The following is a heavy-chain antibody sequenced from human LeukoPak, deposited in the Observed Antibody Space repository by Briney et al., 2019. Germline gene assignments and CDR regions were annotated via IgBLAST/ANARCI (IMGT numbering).Heavy chain of an antibody. V-gene: IGHV1-8*01. CDR1: GYTFTSYD. CDR3: ARATYYYGSGSFHYYYYYYMDV. CDR2: MNPNTGNT. D-gene: IGHD3-10*01. J-gene: IGHJ6*03. Sequence: ASVKVSCKASGYTFTSYDINWVRQATGQGLEWMGWMNPNTGNTGYAQKFQGRVTMTRDTSISTAYMELSRLRSDDTAVYYCARATYYYGSGSFHYYYYYYMDVWGKGTTVTVSS.